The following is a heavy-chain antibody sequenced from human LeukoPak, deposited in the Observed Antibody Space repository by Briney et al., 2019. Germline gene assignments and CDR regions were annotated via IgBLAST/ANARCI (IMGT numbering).Heavy chain of an antibody. CDR2: IDYSGYT. D-gene: IGHD2-15*01. V-gene: IGHV4-59*12. J-gene: IGHJ4*02. Sequence: SETLSLTCTVSGGSISSYYWSWIRQPPGKGLEWIGYIDYSGYTNYNPSLKSRVTISVDTSKNQFSLKLSSVTAADTAVYYCARRNRPYCSGGSCSWGYYFDYWGQGTLVTVSS. CDR1: GGSISSYY. CDR3: ARRNRPYCSGGSCSWGYYFDY.